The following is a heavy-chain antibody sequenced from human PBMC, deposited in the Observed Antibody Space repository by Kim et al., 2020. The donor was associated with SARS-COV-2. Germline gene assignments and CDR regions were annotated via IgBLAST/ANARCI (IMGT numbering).Heavy chain of an antibody. J-gene: IGHJ4*02. V-gene: IGHV3-53*04. CDR1: GFTVSSNY. Sequence: GGSLRLSCAASGFTVSSNYMSWVRQAPGKGLEWVSVIYSGGSTYYADSVKGRFTISRHNSKNTLYLQMNSLRAEDTAVYYCARYSSSGYYYFDYWGQGTLVTVSS. CDR3: ARYSSSGYYYFDY. D-gene: IGHD3-22*01. CDR2: IYSGGST.